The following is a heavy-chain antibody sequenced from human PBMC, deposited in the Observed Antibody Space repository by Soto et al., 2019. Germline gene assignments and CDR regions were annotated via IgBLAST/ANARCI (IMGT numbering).Heavy chain of an antibody. J-gene: IGHJ4*02. CDR1: GYTFTSYA. V-gene: IGHV1-3*01. CDR3: ARGTVTTFDY. Sequence: ASVNVYCKTSGYTFTSYAMHWVRQAPGQRLEWMGWINAGNGNTKYSQKFQGRVTITRDTSASTAYMELSSLRSEDTAVYYCARGTVTTFDYWGQGTLVTVSS. D-gene: IGHD4-4*01. CDR2: INAGNGNT.